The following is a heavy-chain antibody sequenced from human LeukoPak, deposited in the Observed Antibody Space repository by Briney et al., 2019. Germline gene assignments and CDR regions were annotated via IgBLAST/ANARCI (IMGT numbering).Heavy chain of an antibody. CDR2: INHSGST. Sequence: SETLSLTCTVSGGSISSYYWSWIRQPPGKGLEWIGEINHSGSTNYNPSLKSRVTISVDTSKNQFSLKLSSVTAADTAVYYCARIVGSGWYATAFDIWGQETMVTVSS. J-gene: IGHJ3*02. V-gene: IGHV4-34*01. D-gene: IGHD6-19*01. CDR3: ARIVGSGWYATAFDI. CDR1: GGSISSYY.